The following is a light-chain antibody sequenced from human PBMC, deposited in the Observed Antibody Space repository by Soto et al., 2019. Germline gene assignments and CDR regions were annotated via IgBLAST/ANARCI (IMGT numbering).Light chain of an antibody. J-gene: IGKJ2*01. CDR2: DAS. V-gene: IGKV1-39*01. CDR3: QQSFSRPMYS. CDR1: QTISTY. Sequence: DIQMTQSPSSLSASVGDRVMITCRASQTISTYLNWYQQKPGTAPKLLIYDASTLQSGVPSRFSGSRSGTDFTLTISILQPEDFATFYCQQSFSRPMYSFGQGTKVEIK.